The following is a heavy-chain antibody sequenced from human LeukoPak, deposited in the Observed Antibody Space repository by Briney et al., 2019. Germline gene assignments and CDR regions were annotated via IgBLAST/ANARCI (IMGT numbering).Heavy chain of an antibody. CDR2: INPNSGGT. CDR1: GYSFTGYY. V-gene: IGHV1-2*02. CDR3: AARLPYYDSSGYGQTFDY. D-gene: IGHD3-22*01. Sequence: ASVKVSCKASGYSFTGYYMHWVRQAPGQGLEWMEWINPNSGGTNYAQKFQGRVTMTRDTSTSTAYMELSSLRSEDTAVYYCAARLPYYDSSGYGQTFDYWGQGTLVTVSS. J-gene: IGHJ4*02.